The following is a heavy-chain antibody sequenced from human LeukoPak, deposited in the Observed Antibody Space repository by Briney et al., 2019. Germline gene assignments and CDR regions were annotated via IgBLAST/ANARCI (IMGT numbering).Heavy chain of an antibody. CDR1: GFTFSSYS. V-gene: IGHV3-21*01. CDR3: SREGCHLGAFDI. J-gene: IGHJ3*02. CDR2: ISSSSSYI. Sequence: GGSLRLSCAASGFTFSSYSMNWVRQAPGKGLEWVSSISSSSSYIYYADSVKGRFTISRDNAKNSLYLQMNSLRAEDTAVYYCSREGCHLGAFDIWGEGTMGTVSS. D-gene: IGHD3-16*01.